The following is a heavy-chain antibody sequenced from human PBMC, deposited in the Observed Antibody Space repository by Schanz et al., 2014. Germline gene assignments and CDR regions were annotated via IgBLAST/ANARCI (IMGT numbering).Heavy chain of an antibody. Sequence: QVQLVDSGGGLANPEGSLNFSCAAFGFTFRDSYMTGIRQAPGRGLEWVSDISDSGDSTHYADSVKGRFTISRDNAKNSLYLQMNSLRAEDTGVYYCARGREVVAKIFDVWGQGTMVTVSS. J-gene: IGHJ3*01. CDR3: ARGREVVAKIFDV. CDR2: ISDSGDST. V-gene: IGHV3-11*04. D-gene: IGHD3-22*01. CDR1: GFTFRDSY.